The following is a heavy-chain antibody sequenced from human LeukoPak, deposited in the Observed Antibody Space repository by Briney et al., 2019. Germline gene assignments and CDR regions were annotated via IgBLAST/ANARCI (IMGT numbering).Heavy chain of an antibody. J-gene: IGHJ4*02. CDR1: GYTFTSYG. V-gene: IGHV1-18*01. CDR2: ISAYNGNT. CDR3: ATNNYYDSPSNY. Sequence: ALVKVSCKASGYTFTSYGISWVRQAPGQGLEWMGWISAYNGNTNYAQKLQGRVTMTTDTSTSTAYMELRSLRSDDTAVYYCATNNYYDSPSNYWGQGTLVTVSS. D-gene: IGHD3-22*01.